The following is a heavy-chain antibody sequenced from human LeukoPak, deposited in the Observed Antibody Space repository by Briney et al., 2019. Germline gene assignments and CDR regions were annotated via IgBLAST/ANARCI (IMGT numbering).Heavy chain of an antibody. V-gene: IGHV1-2*02. Sequence: ASVKVSCKASGYIFTGYYLFWVRQAPGQGLEWMGWINPNGGATRYALKFQGRVTLTRDTSIRTTYMELSSLTSDDTAVYYCARDERYSDADHHYPDLGYWGQGTLVTVSS. CDR3: ARDERYSDADHHYPDLGY. D-gene: IGHD3-16*01. J-gene: IGHJ4*02. CDR1: GYIFTGYY. CDR2: INPNGGAT.